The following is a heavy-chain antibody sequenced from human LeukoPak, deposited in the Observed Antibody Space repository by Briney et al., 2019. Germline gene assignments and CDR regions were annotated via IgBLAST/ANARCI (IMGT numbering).Heavy chain of an antibody. CDR2: IRYDGSNK. CDR1: GFTFSSYG. Sequence: GGSLRLSCAASGFTFSSYGMHWVRQAPGKGLEWVAFIRYDGSNKYYADSVKGRFTISRDNSKNTLYLQMNSLRAEDTAVYYCAKDWRDYYDSSGYLFWGQGTLVTVSS. D-gene: IGHD3-22*01. CDR3: AKDWRDYYDSSGYLF. V-gene: IGHV3-30*02. J-gene: IGHJ4*02.